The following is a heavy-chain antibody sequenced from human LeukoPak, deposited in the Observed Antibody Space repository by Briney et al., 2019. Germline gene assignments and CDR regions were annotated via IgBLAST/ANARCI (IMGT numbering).Heavy chain of an antibody. CDR2: INPNSGGT. CDR1: GYTFTGYY. Sequence: GASVKVSCKASGYTFTGYYMHWVRQAPGQGLEWMGWINPNSGGTNYAQKFQGRVTMTRDTSISTAYMELSRLRSDDTAVYYCARDSNTIFEYYYYMDVWGKGTTVTVSS. V-gene: IGHV1-2*02. D-gene: IGHD3-3*01. J-gene: IGHJ6*03. CDR3: ARDSNTIFEYYYYMDV.